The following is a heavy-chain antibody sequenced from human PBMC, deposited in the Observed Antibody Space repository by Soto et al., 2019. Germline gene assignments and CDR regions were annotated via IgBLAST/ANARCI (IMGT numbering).Heavy chain of an antibody. D-gene: IGHD3-16*01. Sequence: QVQLVESGGGVVQPGRSLRLSCAASGFTFSSYAMHWVRQAPGKGLEWVAVISYDGSNKYYADSVKGRFTISRDNSKNPLYLQMNSLRAEDTVVYYCARGGGLYLDDAFDIWGQGTMVTVSS. V-gene: IGHV3-30-3*01. CDR1: GFTFSSYA. CDR2: ISYDGSNK. CDR3: ARGGGLYLDDAFDI. J-gene: IGHJ3*02.